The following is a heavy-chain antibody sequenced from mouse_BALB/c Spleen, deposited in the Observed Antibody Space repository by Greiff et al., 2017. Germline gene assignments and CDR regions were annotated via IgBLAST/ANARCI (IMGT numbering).Heavy chain of an antibody. Sequence: EVKLMESGGDLVKPGGSLKLSCAASGFTFSSYAMSWVRQSPEKRLEWVAEISSGGSYTYYPDTVTGRFTISRDNAKNTLYLEMSSLRSEDTAMYYCASDYGNFPLYYAMDYWGQGTSVTVSS. CDR2: ISSGGSYT. D-gene: IGHD2-1*01. CDR3: ASDYGNFPLYYAMDY. V-gene: IGHV5-9-4*01. J-gene: IGHJ4*01. CDR1: GFTFSSYA.